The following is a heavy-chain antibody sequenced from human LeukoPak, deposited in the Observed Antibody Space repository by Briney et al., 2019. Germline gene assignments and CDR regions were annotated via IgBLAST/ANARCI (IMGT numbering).Heavy chain of an antibody. CDR2: ISNDGSNK. CDR3: ARGDFGVVITYSWFDP. CDR1: GFTFSKYT. V-gene: IGHV3-30*04. J-gene: IGHJ5*02. D-gene: IGHD3-3*01. Sequence: PGGSLRLSCAASGFTFSKYTIHWVRQAPGKGLEWVAVISNDGSNKCYADSVKGRFTISRDNSKNTLYLQMDSLRAEDTAVYYCARGDFGVVITYSWFDPWGQGTLVTVSS.